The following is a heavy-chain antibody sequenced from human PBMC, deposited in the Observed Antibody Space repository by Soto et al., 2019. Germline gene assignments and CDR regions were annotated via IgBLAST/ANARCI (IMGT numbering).Heavy chain of an antibody. V-gene: IGHV3-48*01. J-gene: IGHJ4*02. CDR2: ISDSSSTI. CDR1: GFTFNTYN. Sequence: GGSLRLSCAASGFTFNTYNMNWVRRAPGKGLEWVSYISDSSSTIHYADSVKGRFTISRDNAKNSLYLQMNSLRAEDTAVYYCANSLVYGERIDYWGQGTLVTVSS. CDR3: ANSLVYGERIDY. D-gene: IGHD4-17*01.